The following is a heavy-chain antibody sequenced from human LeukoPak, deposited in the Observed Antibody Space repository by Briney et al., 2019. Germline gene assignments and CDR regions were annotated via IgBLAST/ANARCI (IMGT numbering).Heavy chain of an antibody. CDR2: IYPGGST. J-gene: IGHJ4*02. D-gene: IGHD3-22*01. CDR3: AGKYYYDTSGYFYVDY. V-gene: IGHV4-38-2*02. Sequence: SETLSLTCTVSGYSISSVYYWGCIRQSPGKGLEWIGSIYPGGSTYYNPSLESRVTLSIDTSKNQFSLKLSSVTAADTAVYYCAGKYYYDTSGYFYVDYWGQGTLVTVSS. CDR1: GYSISSVYY.